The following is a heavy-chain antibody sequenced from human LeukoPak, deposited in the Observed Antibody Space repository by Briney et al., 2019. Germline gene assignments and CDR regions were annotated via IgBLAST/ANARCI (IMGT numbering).Heavy chain of an antibody. J-gene: IGHJ5*02. CDR2: INHSGST. Sequence: PSETLSLTCAVYGGSFSGYYWSWIRQPPGKGLEWIGEINHSGSTNYNPSLKSRVTISVDTSKNQFSLKLSSVTAADTAVYYCARLVAAGTIWFDPWGQGTLVTVSS. CDR1: GGSFSGYY. CDR3: ARLVAAGTIWFDP. D-gene: IGHD6-13*01. V-gene: IGHV4-34*01.